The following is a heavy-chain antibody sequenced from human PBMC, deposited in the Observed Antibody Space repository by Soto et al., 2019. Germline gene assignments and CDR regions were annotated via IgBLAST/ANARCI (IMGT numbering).Heavy chain of an antibody. CDR2: IYYSGST. Sequence: PSETLSLTCTVSGGSISSYYLSWIRQPPGKGLEWIGYIYYSGSTNYNPSLKSRVTISVDTSKNQFSLKLSSVTAAETAVYYCARDPGGPNYDLAFDPWGQGTLVTVSS. CDR1: GGSISSYY. D-gene: IGHD3-3*01. J-gene: IGHJ5*02. CDR3: ARDPGGPNYDLAFDP. V-gene: IGHV4-59*01.